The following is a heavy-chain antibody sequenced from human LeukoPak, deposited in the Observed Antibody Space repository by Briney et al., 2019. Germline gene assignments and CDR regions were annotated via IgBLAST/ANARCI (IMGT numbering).Heavy chain of an antibody. J-gene: IGHJ4*02. CDR1: GYTFTSYG. Sequence: GASVKVSCKASGYTFTSYGISWVRHAPGQGLEWMGWISAYNGNTNYAQKLQGRVTMTTDTYTSTAYMELRSLRSDDTAVYYCARGRDYYDSSGYYETPFDYWGQGTLVTVSS. CDR2: ISAYNGNT. D-gene: IGHD3-22*01. V-gene: IGHV1-18*01. CDR3: ARGRDYYDSSGYYETPFDY.